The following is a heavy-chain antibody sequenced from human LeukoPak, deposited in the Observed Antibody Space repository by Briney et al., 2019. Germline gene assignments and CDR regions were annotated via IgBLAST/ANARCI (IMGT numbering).Heavy chain of an antibody. CDR1: GYIFTGYF. V-gene: IGHV1-2*06. CDR2: INPNSGDT. D-gene: IGHD7-27*01. J-gene: IGHJ4*02. Sequence: ASVKVSCKASGYIFTGYFIHWVRQAPGQGLEWMGRINPNSGDTYYPQTFQGRVTMTRDTSINTAYMELGRLRSDDTAVYYCARDLSSTSNCELDYWGQGALVTVSS. CDR3: ARDLSSTSNCELDY.